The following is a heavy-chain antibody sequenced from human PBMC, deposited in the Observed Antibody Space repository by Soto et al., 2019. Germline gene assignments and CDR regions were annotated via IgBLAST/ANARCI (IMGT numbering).Heavy chain of an antibody. Sequence: EVQLLESGGGLEQPGGSLRLCCAASGFIFTSYAMSWVRQAPGKGLEWVSSINVGDAGTNYADSVKGRFTISRDNSKNTLYLQMNFLRADDTAIYYCAKNYQFDCWGQGTLVTVSS. CDR2: INVGDAGT. V-gene: IGHV3-23*01. CDR3: AKNYQFDC. D-gene: IGHD2-2*01. CDR1: GFIFTSYA. J-gene: IGHJ4*02.